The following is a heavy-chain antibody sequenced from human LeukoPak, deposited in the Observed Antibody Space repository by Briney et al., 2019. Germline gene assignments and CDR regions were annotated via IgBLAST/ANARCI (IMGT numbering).Heavy chain of an antibody. CDR2: IGAGGSKT. CDR1: GFTFSSFA. D-gene: IGHD4-17*01. Sequence: GGSLRLSCAASGFTFSSFAMSWVRQAPGKGLEWVSIIGAGGSKTYYADSVKGRFTISRDNSKNTLYLQMNSLRAEDTAVYYCARAPGGFHGDYSPIGYWGQGTLVTVSS. CDR3: ARAPGGFHGDYSPIGY. V-gene: IGHV3-23*01. J-gene: IGHJ4*02.